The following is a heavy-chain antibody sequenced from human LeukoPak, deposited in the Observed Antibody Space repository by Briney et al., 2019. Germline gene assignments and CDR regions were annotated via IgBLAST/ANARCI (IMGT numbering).Heavy chain of an antibody. D-gene: IGHD5-24*01. V-gene: IGHV4-39*01. J-gene: IGHJ4*02. Sequence: SETLSLTCTVSGGSISSSSYYWGWIRQPPGKGLEWIGSIYYSGSTYYNPSLKSRVTISVDTSKNQFSLKLSSVTAADTAVYYCARVAMGYNYVLFFDYWGQGTLVTVSS. CDR2: IYYSGST. CDR1: GGSISSSSYY. CDR3: ARVAMGYNYVLFFDY.